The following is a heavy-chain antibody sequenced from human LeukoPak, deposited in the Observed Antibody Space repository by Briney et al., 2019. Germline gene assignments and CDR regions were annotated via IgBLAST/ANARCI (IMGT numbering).Heavy chain of an antibody. V-gene: IGHV3-21*01. CDR1: GFTFSSYN. Sequence: GGSLRLSCAASGFTFSSYNMNWVRQAPGKGLEWVSSISSSSSYIYYADSVKGRFTISRDNAKNSLYLQMNSLRAEDTAVYYCARESYYDSSGYYSSLGYWGQGTLVTVSS. CDR2: ISSSSSYI. J-gene: IGHJ4*02. CDR3: ARESYYDSSGYYSSLGY. D-gene: IGHD3-22*01.